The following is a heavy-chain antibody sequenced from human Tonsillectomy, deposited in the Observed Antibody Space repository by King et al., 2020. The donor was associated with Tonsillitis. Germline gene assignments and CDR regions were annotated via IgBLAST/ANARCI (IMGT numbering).Heavy chain of an antibody. J-gene: IGHJ6*02. CDR3: AKDLGGAATYYYYYGMDV. CDR1: GFIFDDYA. D-gene: IGHD6-25*01. Sequence: DVQLVESGGGLIQPGRSLRLSCAASGFIFDDYAMHWVRQAPGKGLEWVSGISWNSVGIGYADSVKGRFTISRDNAKNSLYLQMNSLRAEDTALYYCAKDLGGAATYYYYYGMDVWGQGTTVTVSS. V-gene: IGHV3-9*01. CDR2: ISWNSVGI.